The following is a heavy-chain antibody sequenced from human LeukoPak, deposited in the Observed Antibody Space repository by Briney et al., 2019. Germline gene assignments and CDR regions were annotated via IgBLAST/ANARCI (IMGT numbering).Heavy chain of an antibody. CDR3: ARTRQIRIVGATKVTEYFQH. J-gene: IGHJ1*01. V-gene: IGHV3-30*19. CDR2: ISYDGSNK. CDR1: GFTVSSNY. Sequence: GGSLRLSCAVSGFTVSSNYMSWVRQAPGKGLEWVAVISYDGSNKYYADSVKGRFTISRDNSKNTLYLQMNSLRVEDTAVYYCARTRQIRIVGATKVTEYFQHWGQGTLVTVSS. D-gene: IGHD1-26*01.